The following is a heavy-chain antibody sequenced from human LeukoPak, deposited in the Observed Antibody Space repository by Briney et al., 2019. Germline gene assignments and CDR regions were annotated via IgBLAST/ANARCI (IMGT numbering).Heavy chain of an antibody. CDR1: GITFSNYN. J-gene: IGHJ4*02. CDR3: ARGPRGYSGSATGYFFGF. CDR2: ISSRSTTI. Sequence: GGSLRLSCAAPGITFSNYNMNWVRQAPGKGLEWISYISSRSTTIYYADSVKGRFTISRDNAKNSLFLEMNSLRAEDTATYYCARGPRGYSGSATGYFFGFWGQGTLVTVSS. D-gene: IGHD5-12*01. V-gene: IGHV3-48*04.